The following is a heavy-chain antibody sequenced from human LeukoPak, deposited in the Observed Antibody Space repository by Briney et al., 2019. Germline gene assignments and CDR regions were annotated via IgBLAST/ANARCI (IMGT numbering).Heavy chain of an antibody. Sequence: ASVKVSCKASGYTFTGYYMHWVRQAPGQGLEWMGWINPNSGGTNYAQKFQGRVTMTRDTSISTAYMELSRLRSDDTAVYYCARGRYFDWLSPTDYYYYYMDVWGKGTTVTISS. V-gene: IGHV1-2*02. CDR2: INPNSGGT. J-gene: IGHJ6*03. CDR3: ARGRYFDWLSPTDYYYYYMDV. D-gene: IGHD3-9*01. CDR1: GYTFTGYY.